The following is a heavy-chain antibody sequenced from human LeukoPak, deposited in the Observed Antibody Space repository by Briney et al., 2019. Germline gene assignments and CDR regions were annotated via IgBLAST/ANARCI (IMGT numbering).Heavy chain of an antibody. CDR2: IIPIFGTA. D-gene: IGHD6-19*01. CDR1: GGTFSSYA. J-gene: IGHJ4*02. CDR3: AGADSSGWYRPLIGYYFGY. Sequence: GASVKVSCKASGGTFSSYAISWVRQAPGQGLEWMGGIIPIFGTANYAQKFQGRVTITTDESTSTAYMGLSSLGSEDTAVYYCAGADSSGWYRPLIGYYFGYWGQGTLVTVSS. V-gene: IGHV1-69*05.